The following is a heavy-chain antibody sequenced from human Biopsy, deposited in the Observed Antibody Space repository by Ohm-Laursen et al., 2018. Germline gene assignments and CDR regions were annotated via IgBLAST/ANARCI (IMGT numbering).Heavy chain of an antibody. Sequence: SLRLSCTASGSTFNNYGMQWVRQAPGKGLEWVAFIFYDGSNTYYADSVKGRFTISRDNSRDTLYLQMSSLRAEVTAVYYCAKDRYNYTPIGGFSMDVWGQGTTVTVSS. CDR1: GSTFNNYG. CDR3: AKDRYNYTPIGGFSMDV. D-gene: IGHD5-18*01. V-gene: IGHV3-30*18. CDR2: IFYDGSNT. J-gene: IGHJ6*02.